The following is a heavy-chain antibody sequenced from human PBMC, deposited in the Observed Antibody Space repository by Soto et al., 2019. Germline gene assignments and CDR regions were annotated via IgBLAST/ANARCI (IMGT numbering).Heavy chain of an antibody. J-gene: IGHJ4*02. V-gene: IGHV3-48*01. Sequence: GVSLRLSCAASGFTFSSYGMNCVRQAPGKGLEWVSYISSSSSTIYYADSVKGRFTISRDNAKNSLYLQMNSLRAEDTAVYYCARASRYSNYWGLGYWGQGTLVTVSS. CDR2: ISSSSSTI. CDR3: ARASRYSNYWGLGY. CDR1: GFTFSSYG. D-gene: IGHD4-4*01.